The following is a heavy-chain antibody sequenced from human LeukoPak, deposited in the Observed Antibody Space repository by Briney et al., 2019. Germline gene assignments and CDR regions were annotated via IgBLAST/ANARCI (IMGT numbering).Heavy chain of an antibody. CDR2: ISPSGDIT. V-gene: IGHV3-23*01. Sequence: GGSLRLSCAASGFTFSKHGMNWVRQAPGKGLEWVSGISPSGDITYYADSVKGRFTISRDNSKNTLYLQMNSLRAEDTAVYYCAKGYDFWSGYLDYWGQGTLVTVSS. CDR1: GFTFSKHG. CDR3: AKGYDFWSGYLDY. J-gene: IGHJ4*02. D-gene: IGHD3-3*01.